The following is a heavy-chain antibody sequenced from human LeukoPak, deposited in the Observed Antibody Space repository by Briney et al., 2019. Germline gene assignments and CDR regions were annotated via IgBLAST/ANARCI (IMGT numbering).Heavy chain of an antibody. CDR2: IYSGGST. CDR3: ARVRDANWFDP. CDR1: GFTVSSNY. J-gene: IGHJ5*02. V-gene: IGHV3-66*01. Sequence: GGSLRLSCAASGFTVSSNYMSWVRQAPGKGLEWVSDIYSGGSTYYADSVKGRFTISRDNSKNTLYLQMNSLRAEDTAVYYCARVRDANWFDPWGQGTLVTVSS.